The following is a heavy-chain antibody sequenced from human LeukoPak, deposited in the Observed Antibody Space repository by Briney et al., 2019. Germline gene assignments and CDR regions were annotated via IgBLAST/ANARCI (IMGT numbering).Heavy chain of an antibody. D-gene: IGHD3-22*01. CDR2: IYYSGST. CDR3: ARHRRPAYYYDSRASKNFDY. V-gene: IGHV4-39*01. CDR1: GGSIGSSSYY. J-gene: IGHJ4*02. Sequence: PSETLSLTCTVSGGSIGSSSYYWGWIRQPPGKGLEWIGSIYYSGSTYYNPSLKSRVTISVDTSKNQFSLKLSSVTAADTAVYYCARHRRPAYYYDSRASKNFDYWGQGTLVTVSS.